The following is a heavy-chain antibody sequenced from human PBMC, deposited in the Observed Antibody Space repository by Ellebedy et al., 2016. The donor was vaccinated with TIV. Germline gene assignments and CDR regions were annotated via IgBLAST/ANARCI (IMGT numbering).Heavy chain of an antibody. J-gene: IGHJ5*02. CDR2: INHSGST. Sequence: SETLSLXXAVYGGSFSGYYWSWIRQPPGKGLEWIGEINHSGSTNYNPSLKSRVTISVDTSKNQFSLKLSSVTAADTAVYYCARGLVVPAAISGYWFDPWGQGTLVTVSS. V-gene: IGHV4-34*01. D-gene: IGHD2-2*01. CDR1: GGSFSGYY. CDR3: ARGLVVPAAISGYWFDP.